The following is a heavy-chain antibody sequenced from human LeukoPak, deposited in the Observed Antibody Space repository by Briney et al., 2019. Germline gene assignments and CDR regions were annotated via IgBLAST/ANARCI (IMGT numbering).Heavy chain of an antibody. Sequence: PSETLSLTCIVSGASISSYYWSWIRQSPGKGLEWIGSHYDSGGTHYNPSLRSRVIISVDTSKNQFSLNLSSVTTADTAVYYCAREWRNGFDIWGQGAMVTVSS. CDR2: HYDSGGT. J-gene: IGHJ3*02. CDR3: AREWRNGFDI. D-gene: IGHD3-3*01. V-gene: IGHV4-59*01. CDR1: GASISSYY.